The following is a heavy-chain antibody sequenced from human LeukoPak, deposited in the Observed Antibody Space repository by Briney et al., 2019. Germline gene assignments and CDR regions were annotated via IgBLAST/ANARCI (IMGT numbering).Heavy chain of an antibody. CDR3: ANFGGSYDFDY. V-gene: IGHV3-30*18. CDR1: GFTFSSYG. J-gene: IGHJ4*02. D-gene: IGHD1-26*01. Sequence: GGSLRLSCAASGFTFSSYGMHWVRQAPGKGLEWVAVISYDGSNKYYADSVKGRFTISRDNSKNTLYLQMNSLRAEDTAVYYCANFGGSYDFDYWGQGTLVTVSS. CDR2: ISYDGSNK.